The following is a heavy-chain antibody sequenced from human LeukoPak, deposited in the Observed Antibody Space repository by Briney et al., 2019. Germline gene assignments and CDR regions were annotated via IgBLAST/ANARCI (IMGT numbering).Heavy chain of an antibody. J-gene: IGHJ4*02. CDR2: IYHSGST. CDR1: GGSITSFY. Sequence: PSETLSLTCTVSGGSITSFYWSWIRQSPGKGLEWIGYIYHSGSTNYNPSLKNRVTMSVDMSNNQFSLRLNSVTAADTAVYYCARARRDEYYFDYWGQGTLVTVSS. D-gene: IGHD2-21*02. V-gene: IGHV4-59*01. CDR3: ARARRDEYYFDY.